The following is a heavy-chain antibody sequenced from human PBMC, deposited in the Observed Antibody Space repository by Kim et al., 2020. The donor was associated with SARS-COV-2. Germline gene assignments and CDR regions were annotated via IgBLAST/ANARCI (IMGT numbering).Heavy chain of an antibody. CDR3: ARDTPGQKAFDI. Sequence: DDAEPVKSRITINPDTSKNQFSLQLNSVTLEDTAVYYCARDTPGQKAFDIWGQGTMVTVSS. V-gene: IGHV6-1*01. J-gene: IGHJ3*02.